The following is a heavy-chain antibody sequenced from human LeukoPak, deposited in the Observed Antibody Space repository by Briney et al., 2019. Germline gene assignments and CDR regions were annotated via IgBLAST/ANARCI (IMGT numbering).Heavy chain of an antibody. CDR2: IYDSGDS. J-gene: IGHJ4*02. D-gene: IGHD3-9*01. Sequence: PGGSLRLSCAASGFSVRNNYMTWVRQAPGKGLEWVPIIYDSGDSYYADSVKGRFTIARDNSKNTVSLQMNSLRVDDTAVYYCVSHSDPLTGYSFDFWGQGILVTVAS. V-gene: IGHV3-53*01. CDR3: VSHSDPLTGYSFDF. CDR1: GFSVRNNY.